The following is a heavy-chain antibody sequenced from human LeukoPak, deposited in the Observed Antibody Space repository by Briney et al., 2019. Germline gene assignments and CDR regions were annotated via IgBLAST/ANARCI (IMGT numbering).Heavy chain of an antibody. D-gene: IGHD3-22*01. CDR1: GDSTSNFY. Sequence: KPSETLSLTCTVSGDSTSNFYWSWIRQPPGKGLEWIGSMYYSGSTNYKPSLKSRVTISVDTSKNQFSLKLSSVTAADTAVYYCARHAYYYDRSGSYEAFDIWGQGTMVTVSS. J-gene: IGHJ3*02. CDR2: MYYSGST. CDR3: ARHAYYYDRSGSYEAFDI. V-gene: IGHV4-59*08.